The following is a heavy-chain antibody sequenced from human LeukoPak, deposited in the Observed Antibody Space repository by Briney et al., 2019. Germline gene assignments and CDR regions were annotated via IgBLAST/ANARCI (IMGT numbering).Heavy chain of an antibody. CDR1: GGSISSGGYY. Sequence: SETLSLTCTVSGGSISSGGYYWSWIRQHPGKGLEWIGYIYYSGSTYYNPSLKSRVTISVDTSKNQFSLKLSSVTAADTAVYYCARGLKTPSHYYDSSGYYYAFDYWGQGTLVTVSS. CDR3: ARGLKTPSHYYDSSGYYYAFDY. V-gene: IGHV4-31*03. J-gene: IGHJ4*02. CDR2: IYYSGST. D-gene: IGHD3-22*01.